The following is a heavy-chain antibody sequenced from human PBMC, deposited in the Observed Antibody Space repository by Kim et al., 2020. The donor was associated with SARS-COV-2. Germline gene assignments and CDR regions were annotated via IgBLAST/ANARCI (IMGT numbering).Heavy chain of an antibody. Sequence: SETLSLTCTVSGGSISSYYWSWVRQPPGKGLEWIGYIYYSGSTNYNPSLKSRGTISVDKSKNQFSLKLSSGTAADTAVDYCSRRFDPWGQGTLVTGSA. CDR3: SRRFDP. J-gene: IGHJ5*02. V-gene: IGHV4-59*01. CDR1: GGSISSYY. CDR2: IYYSGST.